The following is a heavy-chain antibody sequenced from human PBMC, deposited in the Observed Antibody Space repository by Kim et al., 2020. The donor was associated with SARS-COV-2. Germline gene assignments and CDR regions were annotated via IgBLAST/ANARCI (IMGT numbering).Heavy chain of an antibody. Sequence: DSVKGRFTISRDNAKNSLYLQMNSLRAEDTAVYYCAREYVVVAATGAEFDPWGQGTLVTVSS. CDR3: AREYVVVAATGAEFDP. J-gene: IGHJ5*02. V-gene: IGHV3-21*01. D-gene: IGHD2-15*01.